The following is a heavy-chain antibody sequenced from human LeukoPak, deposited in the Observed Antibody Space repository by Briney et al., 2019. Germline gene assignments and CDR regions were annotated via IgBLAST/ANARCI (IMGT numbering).Heavy chain of an antibody. CDR1: GSTFSSYA. V-gene: IGHV3-23*01. CDR3: AGIRGRWLQLWY. CDR2: ISGSGGST. D-gene: IGHD5-24*01. Sequence: QPGGSLRLFCAASGSTFSSYAMSWVRQAPGKGLEWVSAISGSGGSTYYADSVKGRFTISRDNSKNTLYLQMNSLRAEDTAVYYCAGIRGRWLQLWYWGQGTLVTVSS. J-gene: IGHJ4*02.